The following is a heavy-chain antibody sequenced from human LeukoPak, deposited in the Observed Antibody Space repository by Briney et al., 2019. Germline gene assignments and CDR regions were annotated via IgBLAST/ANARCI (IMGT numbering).Heavy chain of an antibody. CDR1: GFTVSSNY. J-gene: IGHJ3*02. CDR2: IYSGGST. D-gene: IGHD3-9*01. V-gene: IGHV3-53*01. CDR3: AREMSYYDILTGYYSSGTFDI. Sequence: GGSLRLSCAASGFTVSSNYMSWVRQAPGKGLEWVSVIYSGGSTYYADSVKGRFTISRDNSKNTLYLQMNSLRAEDTAVYYCAREMSYYDILTGYYSSGTFDIWGQGTMVTVSS.